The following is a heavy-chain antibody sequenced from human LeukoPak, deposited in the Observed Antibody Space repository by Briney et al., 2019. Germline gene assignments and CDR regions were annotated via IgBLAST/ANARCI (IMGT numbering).Heavy chain of an antibody. Sequence: ASVKVSCKASGYTFTDYGISWVRQAPGQGLEWMGWISAYYDNTNYAQKLQGRVTMTTDTSTTTAYMELRSLRSDDTAMYYCATAGHYYGSGSYYRFDYWGQGTLVTVSS. J-gene: IGHJ4*02. CDR2: ISAYYDNT. V-gene: IGHV1-18*01. CDR1: GYTFTDYG. CDR3: ATAGHYYGSGSYYRFDY. D-gene: IGHD3-10*01.